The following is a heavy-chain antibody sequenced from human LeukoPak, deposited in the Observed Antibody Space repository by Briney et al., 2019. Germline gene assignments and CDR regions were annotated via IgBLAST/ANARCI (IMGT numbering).Heavy chain of an antibody. D-gene: IGHD6-13*01. V-gene: IGHV1-69*04. CDR1: GYTFTDYF. CDR3: ARGSRAAAVDY. Sequence: ASVRVSCKASGYTFTDYFIQWVRQAPGQGLEWRGRIIPILGIANYAQKFQGRVTITADKSTSTAYMELSSLRSEDTAVYYCARGSRAAAVDYSGQGTLVTVSS. CDR2: IIPILGIA. J-gene: IGHJ4*02.